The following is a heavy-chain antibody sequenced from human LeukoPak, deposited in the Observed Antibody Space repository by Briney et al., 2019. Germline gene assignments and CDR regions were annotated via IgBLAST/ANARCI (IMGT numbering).Heavy chain of an antibody. Sequence: GASVKVSCKASGGTFSSYAISWVRQAPGQGLEWMGGIIPIFGTANYAQKFQGRVTITTDESTSTDYMELSSLRSEDTAVYYCARGIAAPDYYYYYMDVWGKGTTVTVSS. CDR1: GGTFSSYA. J-gene: IGHJ6*03. CDR2: IIPIFGTA. D-gene: IGHD6-6*01. V-gene: IGHV1-69*05. CDR3: ARGIAAPDYYYYYMDV.